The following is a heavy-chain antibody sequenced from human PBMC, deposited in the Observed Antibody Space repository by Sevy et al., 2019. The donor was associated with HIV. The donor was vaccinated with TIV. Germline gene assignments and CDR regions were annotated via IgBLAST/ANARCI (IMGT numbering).Heavy chain of an antibody. CDR2: IWYDGINK. CDR1: GFTFSGYG. V-gene: IGHV3-33*01. J-gene: IGHJ4*02. D-gene: IGHD6-19*01. Sequence: GGSLRLSCAASGFTFSGYGMHWVRQAPGKGLEWVAVIWYDGINKYYTDSVKGRFTISRDNSKNTLYLQMNSLRAEDTAVYYSAREHIAVAGIGYSFDYWGQGTLVTVSS. CDR3: AREHIAVAGIGYSFDY.